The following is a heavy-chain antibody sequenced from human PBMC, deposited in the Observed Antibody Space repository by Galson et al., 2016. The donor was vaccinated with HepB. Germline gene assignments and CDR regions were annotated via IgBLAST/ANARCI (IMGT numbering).Heavy chain of an antibody. D-gene: IGHD2-2*01. V-gene: IGHV3-48*02. J-gene: IGHJ4*02. Sequence: SLRLSCAVSGFTFSSYSMNWVRQTPGTGLEWVSYISSSRSTTYYDDSVKGRFTISRDNAKNSLYLQMKSLRDEDTAVYYCARDPGYCTGTSCQKDYWGQGTLVTVSS. CDR1: GFTFSSYS. CDR3: ARDPGYCTGTSCQKDY. CDR2: ISSSRSTT.